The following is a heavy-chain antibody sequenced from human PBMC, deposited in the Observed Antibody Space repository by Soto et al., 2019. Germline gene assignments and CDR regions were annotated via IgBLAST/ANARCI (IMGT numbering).Heavy chain of an antibody. CDR2: INAYNGNT. J-gene: IGHJ5*02. V-gene: IGHV1-18*01. Sequence: ASVKVTCTASGYAFTSYGITWVRQAPGQGLEWMGWINAYNGNTNYAQKLQGRVTMTTDTSTSTAYMELRSLRSDDTAVYYCAFIAVAGQNWFDPWGQGTLVTVSS. D-gene: IGHD6-19*01. CDR3: AFIAVAGQNWFDP. CDR1: GYAFTSYG.